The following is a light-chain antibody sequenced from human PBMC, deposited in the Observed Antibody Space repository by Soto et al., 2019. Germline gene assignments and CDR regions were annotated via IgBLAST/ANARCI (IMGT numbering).Light chain of an antibody. V-gene: IGKV2-28*01. CDR2: LGS. CDR1: QSLLHSNGYNY. Sequence: DIVMTQSPLSLPVTTGEPASISCRSSQSLLHSNGYNYLDWYLQKPGQSPQLLIYLGSNRASGVPDRFSGSGSGTDFTLNISRVEAEDVGVYYCMQSLQTPYTFGQGTKLEIK. J-gene: IGKJ2*01. CDR3: MQSLQTPYT.